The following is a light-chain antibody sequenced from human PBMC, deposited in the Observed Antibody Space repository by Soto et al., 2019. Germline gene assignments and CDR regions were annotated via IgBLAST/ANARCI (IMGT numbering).Light chain of an antibody. V-gene: IGLV1-51*01. CDR3: GTWDSSLSAL. CDR2: DIN. CDR1: SSNIGNNY. J-gene: IGLJ2*01. Sequence: QSVLTQPPSVSAAPGQKVTISCSGSSSNIGNNYVSWYQQLPGTAPKLLIYDINKRPSGIPDRFSGSKSGTSATLGITGLQTGDEADYYCGTWDSSLSALFGGGTKLTVL.